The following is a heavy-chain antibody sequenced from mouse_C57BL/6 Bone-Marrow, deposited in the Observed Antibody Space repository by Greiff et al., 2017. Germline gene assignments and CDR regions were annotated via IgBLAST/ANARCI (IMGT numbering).Heavy chain of an antibody. CDR3: ARSRGTVGDYAMDY. CDR1: GFNIKDYY. D-gene: IGHD1-1*01. J-gene: IGHJ4*01. CDR2: SDPEDGET. Sequence: EVQLQESGAELVKPGASVKLSCTASGFNIKDYYMHWVKQRTEQGLEGIGRSDPEDGETKYAPKFQGQATITADTSSNTAYLQLSSLTSEDTAVYYCARSRGTVGDYAMDYWGQGTSVTVSS. V-gene: IGHV14-2*01.